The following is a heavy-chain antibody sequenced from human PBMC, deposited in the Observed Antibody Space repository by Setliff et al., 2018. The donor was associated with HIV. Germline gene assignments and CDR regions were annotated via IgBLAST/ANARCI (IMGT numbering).Heavy chain of an antibody. J-gene: IGHJ4*02. V-gene: IGHV4-39*01. Sequence: SETLSLTCTVSGGSISSSSYYWGWVRQPPGKGLEWSGTIYYSGSTYYNPSLRSRVNISVDTSRKQFSLRLSSVTAADTAFYYCARHNPASVPASSSDYWGQGTLVTVSS. CDR3: ARHNPASVPASSSDY. D-gene: IGHD2-2*01. CDR2: IYYSGST. CDR1: GGSISSSSYY.